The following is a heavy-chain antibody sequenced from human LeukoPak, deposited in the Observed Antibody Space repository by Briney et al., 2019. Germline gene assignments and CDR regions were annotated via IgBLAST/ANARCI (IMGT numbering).Heavy chain of an antibody. CDR3: ARLRRDGYNLGDFDY. J-gene: IGHJ4*02. V-gene: IGHV4-31*03. CDR2: IYHSGST. D-gene: IGHD5-24*01. CDR1: GGSISNGDHY. Sequence: SETLSLTCTVSGGSISNGDHYWSWTRQHPGKGLEWIGHIYHSGSTYSNPSLKSRVTISVDTSKNQFSLKLSSVTAADTAVYFCARLRRDGYNLGDFDYWGQGTLVTVSS.